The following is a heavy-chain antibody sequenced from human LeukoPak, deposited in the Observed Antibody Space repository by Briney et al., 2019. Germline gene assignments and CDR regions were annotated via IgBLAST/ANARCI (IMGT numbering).Heavy chain of an antibody. Sequence: GGSLRLSCAASGLTFSSYGMHWVRQAPGKGLEWVAVISYDGSNKYYADSVKGRFTISRENAKKSLYLQMNSLRAGDTAVYYCARGSGGAFDIWGQGTMVTVSS. J-gene: IGHJ3*02. CDR1: GLTFSSYG. CDR2: ISYDGSNK. V-gene: IGHV3-30*03. CDR3: ARGSGGAFDI. D-gene: IGHD3-16*01.